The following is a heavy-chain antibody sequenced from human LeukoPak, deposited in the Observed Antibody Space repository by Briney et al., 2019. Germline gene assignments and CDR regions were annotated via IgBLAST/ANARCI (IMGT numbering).Heavy chain of an antibody. CDR3: ARVGRGCSSIRCYWEDWFDP. CDR2: ISGYNANA. CDR1: GYSFTNYG. V-gene: IGHV1-18*01. Sequence: ASVKVSCKSSGYSFTNYGITWIREAPGQGPEWLGWISGYNANAHYAQNVQGRVTLTTDTSTNTAYMELRGLTSDDTAMYYCARVGRGCSSIRCYWEDWFDPWGQGTLVIVSS. D-gene: IGHD2-2*01. J-gene: IGHJ5*02.